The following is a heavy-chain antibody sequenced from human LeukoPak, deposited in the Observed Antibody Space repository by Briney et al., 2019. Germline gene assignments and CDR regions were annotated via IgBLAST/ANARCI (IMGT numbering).Heavy chain of an antibody. D-gene: IGHD4-17*01. CDR3: ARDSTVSHAFDI. CDR2: IYTSGST. V-gene: IGHV4-4*07. Sequence: SETLSLTCTVSGGSISSYYWSWIRQPAGKGLEWIGRIYTSGSTNYNPSLKSRATMSVDTSKNQFSLKLSSVTAADTAVYYCARDSTVSHAFDIWGQGTMVTVSS. J-gene: IGHJ3*02. CDR1: GGSISSYY.